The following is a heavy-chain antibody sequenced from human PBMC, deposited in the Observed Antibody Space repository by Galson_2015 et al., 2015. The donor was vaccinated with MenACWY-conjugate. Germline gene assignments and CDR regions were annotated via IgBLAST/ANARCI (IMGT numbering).Heavy chain of an antibody. Sequence: SLRLSCAASGFTFSSYSMNWVRQAPGKGLEWVSYISSSSSTICYADSVKGRFTISRDNAKNSLYLQMNSLRDEDTAVYYCARVGQEAYYDFWSGYSYRPGYFDYWGQGTLVTVSS. D-gene: IGHD3-3*01. CDR1: GFTFSSYS. J-gene: IGHJ4*02. CDR3: ARVGQEAYYDFWSGYSYRPGYFDY. CDR2: ISSSSSTI. V-gene: IGHV3-48*02.